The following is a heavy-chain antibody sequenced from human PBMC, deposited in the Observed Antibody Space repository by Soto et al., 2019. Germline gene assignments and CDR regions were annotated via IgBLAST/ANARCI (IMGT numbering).Heavy chain of an antibody. Sequence: QVQLVQSGAEVKKPGASVKVSCKTSGYTFTSYGLSWVRQAPGQGLEWMGWINGYTGNTNYAQKFQGRVTMTTDTSTNTAYLDLWTLISDDTAVHYCARSWVTGKGGMDVWGQGTTVTVSS. J-gene: IGHJ6*02. CDR2: INGYTGNT. CDR1: GYTFTSYG. D-gene: IGHD3-16*01. V-gene: IGHV1-18*01. CDR3: ARSWVTGKGGMDV.